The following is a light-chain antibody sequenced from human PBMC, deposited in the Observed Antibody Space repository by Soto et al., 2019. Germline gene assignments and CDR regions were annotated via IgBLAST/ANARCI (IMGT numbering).Light chain of an antibody. Sequence: DVQMTQFPSTLSASVGDRVTTTCRASQSISSYLAWYQHKPGKAPSLLIYKASTLKSGVPSRFSGSGSGTEFTLTISSLQPDDFATYYCQHYNSYSEAFGQGTKVDIK. J-gene: IGKJ1*01. CDR2: KAS. CDR3: QHYNSYSEA. CDR1: QSISSY. V-gene: IGKV1-5*03.